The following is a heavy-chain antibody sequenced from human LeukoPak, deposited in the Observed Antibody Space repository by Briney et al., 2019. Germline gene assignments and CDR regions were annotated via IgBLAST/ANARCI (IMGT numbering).Heavy chain of an antibody. D-gene: IGHD6-19*01. J-gene: IGHJ4*02. CDR3: ARVPASSGWPYYFDH. Sequence: PGGSLRLSCAASGFTFSSYSMNWVRQAPGKGLEWGSYISGSSSTIYYADSVKGRFTISRDNGKNTLYLQMNSLRVEDTAVHYCARVPASSGWPYYFDHWGQGTPVTVSS. CDR2: ISGSSSTI. CDR1: GFTFSSYS. V-gene: IGHV3-48*01.